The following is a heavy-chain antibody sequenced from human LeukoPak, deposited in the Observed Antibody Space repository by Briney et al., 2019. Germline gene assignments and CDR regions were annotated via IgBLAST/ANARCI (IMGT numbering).Heavy chain of an antibody. CDR2: INHSGST. V-gene: IGHV4-34*01. Sequence: SETLSLTCAVYGGSFSGYDWSWIRQPPGKGLEWIGEINHSGSTNYNPSLKSRVTISVDTSKNQFSLKLSSVTAADTAVYYCARGGYYYDSSGYRAFDYWGQGTLVTVSS. CDR3: ARGGYYYDSSGYRAFDY. J-gene: IGHJ4*02. D-gene: IGHD3-22*01. CDR1: GGSFSGYD.